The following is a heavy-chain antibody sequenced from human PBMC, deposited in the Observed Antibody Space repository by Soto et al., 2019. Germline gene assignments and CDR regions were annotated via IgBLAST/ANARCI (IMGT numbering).Heavy chain of an antibody. J-gene: IGHJ6*02. CDR2: IYTSGST. D-gene: IGHD5-18*01. CDR1: GGSISSYY. Sequence: PSETLSLTCTVSGGSISSYYWSWIRQPAGKGLEWIGRIYTSGSTNYNPSLKSRVTMSVDTSKNQFSLKLSSVTAADTAVYYCARDGLSDTAMVKSYYYYGMDVWGQGTTVTV. CDR3: ARDGLSDTAMVKSYYYYGMDV. V-gene: IGHV4-4*07.